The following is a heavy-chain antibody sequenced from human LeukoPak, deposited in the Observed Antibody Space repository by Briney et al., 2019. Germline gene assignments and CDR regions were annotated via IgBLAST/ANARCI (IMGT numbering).Heavy chain of an antibody. Sequence: PGGSLRLSCAASGFTVSSNYMSWVRQAPGKGLEWVSVNSGGSTYYADSVKGRFTISRDNSKSTLYIQMNSLRAEDTAVYYCARAKPKNMVRGLIMRRESRYYFDYWGQGTLVTVSS. J-gene: IGHJ4*02. D-gene: IGHD3-10*01. CDR1: GFTVSSNY. V-gene: IGHV3-53*01. CDR3: ARAKPKNMVRGLIMRRESRYYFDY. CDR2: NSGGST.